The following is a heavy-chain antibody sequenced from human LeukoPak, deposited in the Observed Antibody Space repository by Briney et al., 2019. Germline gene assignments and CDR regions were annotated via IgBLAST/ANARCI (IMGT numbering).Heavy chain of an antibody. D-gene: IGHD6-19*01. Sequence: SETLSLTCGVSGGSISGSYWWSWVRQPPGKGLEWIGEIYHSGSTNYNPSLKSRVTISMDKSKNQFSLKLSSVTAADTAVYYCARGRRGWYDYWGQGTLVTVSS. CDR2: IYHSGST. J-gene: IGHJ4*02. V-gene: IGHV4-4*02. CDR1: GGSISGSYW. CDR3: ARGRRGWYDY.